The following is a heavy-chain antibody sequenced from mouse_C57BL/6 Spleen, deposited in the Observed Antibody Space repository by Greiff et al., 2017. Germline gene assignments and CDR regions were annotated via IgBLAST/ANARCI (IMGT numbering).Heavy chain of an antibody. CDR3: ARVDYSNYAWYFDV. D-gene: IGHD2-5*01. J-gene: IGHJ1*03. Sequence: DVQLVESGPGMVKPSQSLSLTCTVTGYSITSGYDWHWIRHFPGNKLEWMGYISYSGSTNYNPSLKIRISITHDTSKNHFFLKLNSVTTEDTATYYCARVDYSNYAWYFDVWGTGTTVTVSS. CDR1: GYSITSGYD. CDR2: ISYSGST. V-gene: IGHV3-1*01.